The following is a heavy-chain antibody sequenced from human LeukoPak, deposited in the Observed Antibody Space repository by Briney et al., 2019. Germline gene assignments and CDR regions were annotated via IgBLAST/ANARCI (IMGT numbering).Heavy chain of an antibody. J-gene: IGHJ4*02. CDR3: ARGGYLTYLIDY. CDR1: GFTFSSYG. D-gene: IGHD3-22*01. V-gene: IGHV3-30*03. CDR2: ISYDGSNK. Sequence: GGSLRLSCAASGFTFSSYGMHWVRQAPGKGLEWVAVISYDGSNKYYADSVKGRFTISRDNAKNTVYLQMNSLRVEDTAVYYCARGGYLTYLIDYWGQGTLVTVSS.